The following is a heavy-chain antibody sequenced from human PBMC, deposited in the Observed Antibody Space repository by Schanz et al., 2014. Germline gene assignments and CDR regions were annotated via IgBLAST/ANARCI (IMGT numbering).Heavy chain of an antibody. D-gene: IGHD3-10*01. V-gene: IGHV3-66*01. CDR3: ARPSGSYFWAFEI. CDR2: IYPDGST. J-gene: IGHJ3*02. Sequence: DVQVVESGGDLVQPGGSLRLSCAASGFTVDSNYMSWVRQAPGKGLEWVSIIYPDGSTNYGDSMKGRFTVSRDEWKNTLYLQMNSLRGEASAVYYCARPSGSYFWAFEIWGQGKMVTVSS. CDR1: GFTVDSNY.